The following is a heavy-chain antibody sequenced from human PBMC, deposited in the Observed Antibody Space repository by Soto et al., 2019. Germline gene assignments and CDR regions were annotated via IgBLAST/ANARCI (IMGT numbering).Heavy chain of an antibody. J-gene: IGHJ4*02. D-gene: IGHD6-19*01. Sequence: QVQLVESGGGVVQPGRSLRLSCAASAFNFSSYVMHWVRQAPGKGLEWVAVIWYDGGNKYYANSVKGRFTISGDNSKNTLSLQMNSLRVEDTAVYYCARDGQWLPRDGLRSSYYFDYWGQGTLVTVSS. V-gene: IGHV3-33*01. CDR2: IWYDGGNK. CDR1: AFNFSSYV. CDR3: ARDGQWLPRDGLRSSYYFDY.